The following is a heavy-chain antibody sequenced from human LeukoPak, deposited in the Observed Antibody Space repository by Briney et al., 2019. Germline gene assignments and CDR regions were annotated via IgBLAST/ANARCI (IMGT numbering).Heavy chain of an antibody. Sequence: GRSLRLSCAASGFTFSSYGMPWVRQAPGKGLEWVAVIWYDGSNKYYADSVKGRFTISRDNSKNTLYLQMNSLRAEDTAVYYCARVGSSSWYGGGTPEYYFDYWGQGTLVTVSS. CDR2: IWYDGSNK. CDR3: ARVGSSSWYGGGTPEYYFDY. D-gene: IGHD6-13*01. J-gene: IGHJ4*02. V-gene: IGHV3-33*01. CDR1: GFTFSSYG.